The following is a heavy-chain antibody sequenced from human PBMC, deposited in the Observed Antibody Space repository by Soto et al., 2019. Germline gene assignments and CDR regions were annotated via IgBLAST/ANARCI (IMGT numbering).Heavy chain of an antibody. D-gene: IGHD3-16*01. CDR3: VCGGNFFIY. J-gene: IGHJ4*02. Sequence: EVQLVESGGGLVQPGGSLRLSCAASGFTFSTYWMTWVRQPPGKGLEWVANMDQDGSERYYVDSVRGRFTVSRDNAKNSLYLKMNSLRAEDTAVYYCVCGGNFFIYWGQGTLVTVSP. CDR2: MDQDGSER. CDR1: GFTFSTYW. V-gene: IGHV3-7*01.